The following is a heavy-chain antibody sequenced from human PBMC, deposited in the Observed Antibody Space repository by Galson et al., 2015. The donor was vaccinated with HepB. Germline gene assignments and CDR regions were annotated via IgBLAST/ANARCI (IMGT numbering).Heavy chain of an antibody. Sequence: SVRLSCAASGFTFGDYAMSWVRQAPGKGLEWVGFIRSKAYGGTTEYVSSVKGRFIIPRDDSKSIAYLQMNSLKTEDKDVYYCTRGSLVGDIVVVPAAIERNIGVWFDPWGQGTLVTVSS. J-gene: IGHJ5*02. CDR1: GFTFGDYA. D-gene: IGHD2-2*02. CDR2: IRSKAYGGTT. CDR3: TRGSLVGDIVVVPAAIERNIGVWFDP. V-gene: IGHV3-49*04.